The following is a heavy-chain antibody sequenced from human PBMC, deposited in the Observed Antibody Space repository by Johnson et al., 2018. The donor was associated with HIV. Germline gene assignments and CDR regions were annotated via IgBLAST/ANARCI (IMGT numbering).Heavy chain of an antibody. V-gene: IGHV3-7*02. J-gene: IGHJ3*02. CDR1: GFTFSSYW. CDR2: IKQDGSEK. CDR3: ARAADSYGDYLYDAFDI. Sequence: VQLVESGGGLIQPGGSLRLSCAASGFTFSSYWMSWVRQAPGKGPEWVANIKQDGSEKNYVDSVKGRFTFSRDNAKNTLYLQMNSLRAEDTAVYYCARAADSYGDYLYDAFDIWGQGTLVTVSS. D-gene: IGHD4-17*01.